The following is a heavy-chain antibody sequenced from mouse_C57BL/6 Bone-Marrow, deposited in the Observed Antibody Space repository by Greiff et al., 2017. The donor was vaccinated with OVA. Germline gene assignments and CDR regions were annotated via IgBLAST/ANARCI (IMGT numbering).Heavy chain of an antibody. J-gene: IGHJ2*01. CDR2: IYPYNGVT. CDR3: AGGTGFDY. CDR1: GYSFTGYY. D-gene: IGHD3-3*01. V-gene: IGHV1-31*01. Sequence: EVQGVESGPELVKPGASVKIPCKASGYSFTGYYMHWVKQSHGNILEWIGYIYPYNGVTSYNQKFKGKATLTVDKSSSTAYMALRSLTSEDSAVYYMAGGTGFDYWGQGTTLTVSS.